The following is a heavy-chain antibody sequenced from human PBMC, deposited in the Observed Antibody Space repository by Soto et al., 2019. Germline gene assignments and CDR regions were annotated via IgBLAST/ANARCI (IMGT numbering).Heavy chain of an antibody. CDR3: ARLTGDYDFWSGYHLYYFDY. J-gene: IGHJ4*02. CDR1: GGSISSYY. D-gene: IGHD3-3*01. CDR2: IYYSGST. V-gene: IGHV4-59*01. Sequence: QVQLQESGPGLVKPSETLSLTCTVSGGSISSYYWSWIRQPPGKGLEWIGYIYYSGSTNYNPSLKSRVTISVDTSKNQFSLKLSSVTAADTAVYYCARLTGDYDFWSGYHLYYFDYWGQGTLVTVSS.